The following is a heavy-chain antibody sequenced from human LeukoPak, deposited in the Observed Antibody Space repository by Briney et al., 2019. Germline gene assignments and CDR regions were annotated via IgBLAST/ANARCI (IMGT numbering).Heavy chain of an antibody. Sequence: ASVKVSCKASVYTFTSYYMHWVRQAPGQGLEWMGIINPSGGSTSYAQKVQGRGSKTRDTYTSTVYMELSSLRSEDTAVYYCATLSPGYCSGGSCQGFDYWGQGTLVTVSS. CDR2: INPSGGST. CDR3: ATLSPGYCSGGSCQGFDY. V-gene: IGHV1-46*01. D-gene: IGHD2-15*01. J-gene: IGHJ4*02. CDR1: VYTFTSYY.